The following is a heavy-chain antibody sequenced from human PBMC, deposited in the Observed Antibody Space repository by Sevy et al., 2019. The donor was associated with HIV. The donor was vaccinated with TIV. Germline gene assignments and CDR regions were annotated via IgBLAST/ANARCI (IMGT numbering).Heavy chain of an antibody. CDR2: ISSSSDSSRTL. D-gene: IGHD6-19*01. V-gene: IGHV3-48*01. CDR3: ARPDLSGWYFDF. J-gene: IGHJ4*01. CDR1: GFTFSSYS. Sequence: GESLKISCVASGFTFSSYSMNRVRQAPGKGLEWVTYISSSSDSSRTLYYADSVKGRFSISRDNAKNSVHLQMTSLRVEDTAVYYCARPDLSGWYFDFWGHGTLVTVSS.